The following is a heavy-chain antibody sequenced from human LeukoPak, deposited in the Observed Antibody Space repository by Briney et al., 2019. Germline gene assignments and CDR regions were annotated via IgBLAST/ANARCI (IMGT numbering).Heavy chain of an antibody. Sequence: PGGSLRLSCAASGFTFDDYAMHWVRQAPGKGLEWVSGISWNSGSIGYADSVKGRFTISRDNAKNSLYLQMNSLRAEDTALYYCARFRFEGYHDYWGQGTLVTVSS. D-gene: IGHD3-16*02. CDR2: ISWNSGSI. V-gene: IGHV3-9*01. CDR1: GFTFDDYA. CDR3: ARFRFEGYHDY. J-gene: IGHJ4*02.